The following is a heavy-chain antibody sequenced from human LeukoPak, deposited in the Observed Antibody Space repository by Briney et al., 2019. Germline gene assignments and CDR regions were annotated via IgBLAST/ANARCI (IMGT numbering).Heavy chain of an antibody. CDR3: ARHPQLLNFDY. V-gene: IGHV4-39*01. J-gene: IGHJ4*02. CDR2: IYYSGST. D-gene: IGHD2-2*01. Sequence: PSETLSLTCAVSGVSISSSNWWSWVRQPPGKGLEWIATIYYSGSTYYNPSLKSRVTISVDTSKNQFSLRLSSVTAADTAVYYCARHPQLLNFDYWGQGTLVTVSS. CDR1: GVSISSSNW.